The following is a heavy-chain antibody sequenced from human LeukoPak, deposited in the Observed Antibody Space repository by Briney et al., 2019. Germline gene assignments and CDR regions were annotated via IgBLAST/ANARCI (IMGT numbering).Heavy chain of an antibody. CDR2: ISYDGSNK. V-gene: IGHV3-30*18. CDR1: GFTFSSYG. D-gene: IGHD1-7*01. Sequence: GGSLRLSCAASGFTFSSYGMHWVRQAPGKGLEWVAVISYDGSNKYYADSVKGRFTISRDNSKNTLYLQMNSLRAEDTAVYYCAKALSKLELTYIDYWGQGTLVTVSS. J-gene: IGHJ4*02. CDR3: AKALSKLELTYIDY.